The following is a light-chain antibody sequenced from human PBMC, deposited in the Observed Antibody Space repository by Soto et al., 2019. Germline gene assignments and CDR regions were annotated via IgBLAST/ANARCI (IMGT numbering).Light chain of an antibody. CDR2: AAS. V-gene: IGKV1-6*01. Sequence: AIQMTQSPSSLSASVGDRVTITCRASQGIRNDLGWYQQKPGKAPKLLFYAASRLESGVPSRFSGSGSGTDFTRTISSLQHEDIATYDRLQDHAYPRTFGQGTIVEVK. J-gene: IGKJ1*01. CDR3: LQDHAYPRT. CDR1: QGIRND.